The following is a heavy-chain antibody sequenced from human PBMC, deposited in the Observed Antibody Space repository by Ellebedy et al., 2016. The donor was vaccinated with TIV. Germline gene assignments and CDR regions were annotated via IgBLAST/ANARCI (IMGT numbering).Heavy chain of an antibody. CDR3: ARGGYCSGGTCYWYFDL. J-gene: IGHJ2*01. D-gene: IGHD2-15*01. Sequence: GESLKISCAASGFTFTTFDMHWVRQASGKGLEWVSGIGTLGDIYSTDSVKGRFTISRDNSKNTLYLQMNSLRAEDTAVYYCARGGYCSGGTCYWYFDLWGRGTLVTVSS. V-gene: IGHV3-13*01. CDR1: GFTFTTFD. CDR2: IGTLGDI.